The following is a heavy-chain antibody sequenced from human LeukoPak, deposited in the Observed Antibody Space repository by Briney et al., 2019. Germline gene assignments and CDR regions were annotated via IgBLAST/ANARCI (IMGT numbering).Heavy chain of an antibody. CDR1: GGSFSGYY. CDR3: ARDIGYCSGGSCYDYNWFDP. D-gene: IGHD2-15*01. Sequence: SETLSLTCAVYGGSFSGYYWSWTRQPPGKGLEWIGEINHSGSTNYNPSLKSRVTISVDTSKNQFSLKLSSVTAADTAVYYCARDIGYCSGGSCYDYNWFDPWGQGTLVTVSP. J-gene: IGHJ5*02. CDR2: INHSGST. V-gene: IGHV4-34*01.